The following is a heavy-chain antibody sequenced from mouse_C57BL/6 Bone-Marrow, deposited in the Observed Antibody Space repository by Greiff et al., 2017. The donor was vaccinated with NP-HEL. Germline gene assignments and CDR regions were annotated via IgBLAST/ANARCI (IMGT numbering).Heavy chain of an antibody. D-gene: IGHD4-1*01. V-gene: IGHV1-50*01. CDR1: GYTFTSYW. CDR2: IDPSDSYT. J-gene: IGHJ2*01. CDR3: ARCGGPGDFDY. Sequence: VQLQQPGAELVKPGASVKLSCKASGYTFTSYWMQWVKQRPGQGLEWIGEIDPSDSYTNYNQKFKGKATLTVDTSSSTAYMQLSSLTSEDSAVYYCARCGGPGDFDYWGQGTTLTVSS.